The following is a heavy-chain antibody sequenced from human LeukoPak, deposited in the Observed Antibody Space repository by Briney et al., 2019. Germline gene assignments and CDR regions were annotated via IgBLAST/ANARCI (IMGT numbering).Heavy chain of an antibody. CDR3: ARHRSSGVIYYYYYYGMDV. J-gene: IGHJ6*02. D-gene: IGHD6-19*01. CDR1: GGFITTGSHY. Sequence: SETLSLTCTVSGGFITTGSHYWGWVRQPPGKGLEWIGSIYHSGTTYYKSSLKSRVTISIDTSKTQFSLKLSSVTAADTAVYYCARHRSSGVIYYYYYYGMDVWGQGTTVTVSS. V-gene: IGHV4-39*01. CDR2: IYHSGTT.